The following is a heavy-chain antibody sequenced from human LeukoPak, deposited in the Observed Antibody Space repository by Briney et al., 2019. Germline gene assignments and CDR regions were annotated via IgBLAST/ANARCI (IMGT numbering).Heavy chain of an antibody. CDR1: GDSVSSGDYY. J-gene: IGHJ5*02. D-gene: IGHD1-1*01. CDR3: AKGPREGTEYNYFDP. CDR2: IHHSGST. Sequence: PSETLSLTYSVSGDSVSSGDYYWNWTRQPPGKELEWIGYIHHSGSTNYNPSLNSRVTISLDTSKNHFSLRLTSVTAADTAVYFCAKGPREGTEYNYFDPWGQGTLVTVSS. V-gene: IGHV4-61*03.